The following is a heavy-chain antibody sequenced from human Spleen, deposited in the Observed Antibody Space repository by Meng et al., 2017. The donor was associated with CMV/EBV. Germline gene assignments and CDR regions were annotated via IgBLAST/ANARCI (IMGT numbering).Heavy chain of an antibody. D-gene: IGHD1-26*01. CDR2: INHSGST. V-gene: IGHV4-34*01. CDR3: ARKVGAKIDY. J-gene: IGHJ4*02. Sequence: GSLRLSCAVYGGSFSGYYWSWIRQPPGKGLEWIGEINHSGSTNYNPSLKSRVTISVDTSKNQFSLKLSSVTAADTAVYYCARKVGAKIDYWGQGTLVTVSS. CDR1: GGSFSGYY.